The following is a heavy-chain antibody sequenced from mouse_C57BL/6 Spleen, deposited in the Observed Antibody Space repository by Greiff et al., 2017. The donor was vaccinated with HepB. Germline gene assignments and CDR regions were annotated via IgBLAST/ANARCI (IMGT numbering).Heavy chain of an antibody. CDR3: AMEITTVVEDY. Sequence: EVKLQQSGPELVKPGASVKISCKASGYTFTDYYMNWVKQSHGKSLEWIGDINPNNGGTSYNQKFKGKATLTVDKSSSTAYMELRSLTSEDSAVYYCAMEITTVVEDYWGQGTTLTVSS. V-gene: IGHV1-26*01. CDR2: INPNNGGT. CDR1: GYTFTDYY. D-gene: IGHD1-1*01. J-gene: IGHJ2*01.